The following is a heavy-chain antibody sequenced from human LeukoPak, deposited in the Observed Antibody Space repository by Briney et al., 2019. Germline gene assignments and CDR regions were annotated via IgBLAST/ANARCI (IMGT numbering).Heavy chain of an antibody. V-gene: IGHV1-18*01. J-gene: IGHJ3*02. D-gene: IGHD2-8*02. CDR1: GYTFTSYG. CDR2: ISAYNGNT. CDR3: ARAIVLVVYAVRGAFDI. Sequence: GASVKVSCKASGYTFTSYGISWVRQAPGQGLEWMGWISAYNGNTNYAQKLQGRVTMTTDTSTSTAYMELRSLRSDDTAVYHCARAIVLVVYAVRGAFDIWGQGTMVTVSS.